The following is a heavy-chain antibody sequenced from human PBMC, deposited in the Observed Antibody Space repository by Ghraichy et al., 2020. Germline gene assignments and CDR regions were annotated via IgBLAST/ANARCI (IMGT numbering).Heavy chain of an antibody. CDR3: ARVTIGYCSSTSCYKWGGGDAFDI. D-gene: IGHD2-2*01. CDR1: GYTFTSYA. CDR2: INAGNGNT. V-gene: IGHV1-3*01. J-gene: IGHJ3*02. Sequence: ASVKVSCKASGYTFTSYAMHCVRQAPVQLLEWMGWINAGNGNTKYSQKFQGRVTITRDTSASTAYMELSSLRSEDTAVYYCARVTIGYCSSTSCYKWGGGDAFDIWGQGTMVTVSS.